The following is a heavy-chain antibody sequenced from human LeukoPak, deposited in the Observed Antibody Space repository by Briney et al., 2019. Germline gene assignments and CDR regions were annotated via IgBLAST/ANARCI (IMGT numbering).Heavy chain of an antibody. CDR1: GFTFSSYS. CDR3: ARFSGYDAHGHAFDI. Sequence: PGGSLRLSCAASGFTFSSYSMNWVRQAPGKGLEWVSYISSSSSTIYYADSVKGRFTISRDNAKNSLYLQMNSLRAEDTALYHCARFSGYDAHGHAFDIWGQGTMVTVSS. V-gene: IGHV3-48*01. D-gene: IGHD6-25*01. CDR2: ISSSSSTI. J-gene: IGHJ3*02.